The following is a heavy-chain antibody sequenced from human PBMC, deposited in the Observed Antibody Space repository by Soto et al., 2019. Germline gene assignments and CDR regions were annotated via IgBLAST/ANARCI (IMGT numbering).Heavy chain of an antibody. Sequence: GGSLRLSCAASGFTFSSYAMHWVRQAPGKGLEWVAVISYDGSNKYYADSVKGRFTISRDNSKNTLYLQMNSLRAEDTAVYYCARVPRSRFGEYFDYWGQGTLVTVSS. V-gene: IGHV3-30*04. CDR3: ARVPRSRFGEYFDY. CDR1: GFTFSSYA. CDR2: ISYDGSNK. J-gene: IGHJ4*02. D-gene: IGHD3-10*01.